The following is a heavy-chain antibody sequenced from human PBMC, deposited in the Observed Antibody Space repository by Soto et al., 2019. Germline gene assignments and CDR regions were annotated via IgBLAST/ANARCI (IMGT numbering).Heavy chain of an antibody. CDR1: GFTFSSYA. J-gene: IGHJ4*02. D-gene: IGHD2-2*01. CDR2: ISGSGGST. CDR3: AKWPVPVPAAMLPNLETDY. V-gene: IGHV3-23*01. Sequence: GGSLRLSCAASGFTFSSYAMSWVRQAPGKGLEWVSAISGSGGSTYYADSVKGRFTISRDNSKNTLYLQMNSLRAEDTAVYYCAKWPVPVPAAMLPNLETDYWGQGTLVTVSS.